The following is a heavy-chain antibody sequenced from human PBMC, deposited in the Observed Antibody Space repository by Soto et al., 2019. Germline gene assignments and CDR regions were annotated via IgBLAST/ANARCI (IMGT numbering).Heavy chain of an antibody. Sequence: PGGSLRLSCAASGFSFSDYWMSWIRQAPGKGLEWVAKIKDDGSEKYYVDSVKGRFTISRDNAKNSLYVQMNSLRVEDTAVYFCARDFRCIGQSSCYSYFDPWSRGTVVTVSS. V-gene: IGHV3-7*01. J-gene: IGHJ5*02. CDR1: GFSFSDYW. CDR3: ARDFRCIGQSSCYSYFDP. CDR2: IKDDGSEK. D-gene: IGHD2-21*01.